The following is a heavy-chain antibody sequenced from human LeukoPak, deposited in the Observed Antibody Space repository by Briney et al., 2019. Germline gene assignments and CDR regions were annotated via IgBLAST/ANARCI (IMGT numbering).Heavy chain of an antibody. D-gene: IGHD2-15*01. CDR1: GGSISSYY. CDR3: ARHRAMVVPDLWYFDY. V-gene: IGHV4-59*08. CDR2: IYYSGST. J-gene: IGHJ4*02. Sequence: PSETLSLTCTVTGGSISSYYWSLIRQPPGKGLEWIGYIYYSGSTNYNPSLKSRVTISVDTSKNQFSLKLSSVTAADTAVYYCARHRAMVVPDLWYFDYWGQGTLVTVSS.